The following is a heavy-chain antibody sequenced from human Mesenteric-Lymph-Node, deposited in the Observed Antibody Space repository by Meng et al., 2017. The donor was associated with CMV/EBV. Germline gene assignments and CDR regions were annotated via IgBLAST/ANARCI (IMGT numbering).Heavy chain of an antibody. CDR1: GFTFSSYS. CDR3: ARDPGSTKVA. V-gene: IGHV3-21*01. D-gene: IGHD2-2*01. Sequence: GESLKISCAASGFTFSSYSMNWVRQAPGKGLEWVSSISSSSSYIYYADSVKGRFTISRDNAKNSLYLQMNSLRAEDTAVYYCARDPGSTKVAWGQGTLVTSPQ. J-gene: IGHJ5*02. CDR2: ISSSSSYI.